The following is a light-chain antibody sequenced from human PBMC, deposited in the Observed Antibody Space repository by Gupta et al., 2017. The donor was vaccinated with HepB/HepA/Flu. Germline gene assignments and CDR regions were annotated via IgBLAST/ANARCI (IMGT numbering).Light chain of an antibody. CDR2: GNS. V-gene: IGLV1-40*01. CDR1: SSNIGAGYD. CDR3: QSYDSSLSGSV. Sequence: QSVLTQPPSVSGAPGPRVTIPCTGSSSNIGAGYDVHWYQQLPGTAPKLLIYGNSNRPSGVPDRFSGAKSGTSASRAITGLQAEDEADDYCQSYDSSLSGSVFGGGTKLTVL. J-gene: IGLJ2*01.